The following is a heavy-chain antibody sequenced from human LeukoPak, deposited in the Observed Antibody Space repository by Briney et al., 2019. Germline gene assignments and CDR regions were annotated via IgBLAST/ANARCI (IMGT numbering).Heavy chain of an antibody. V-gene: IGHV3-48*03. CDR1: EFTFSSYE. CDR2: ISSSGSTI. J-gene: IGHJ4*02. CDR3: AKGGSSYSEMDY. D-gene: IGHD4-11*01. Sequence: GGSLRLSCAASEFTFSSYEMNWVRQAPGKGLEWVSYISSSGSTILYADSVKGRFTISRDNSKNTLYLQMNSLRADDTAVYYCAKGGSSYSEMDYWGQGTLVTVSS.